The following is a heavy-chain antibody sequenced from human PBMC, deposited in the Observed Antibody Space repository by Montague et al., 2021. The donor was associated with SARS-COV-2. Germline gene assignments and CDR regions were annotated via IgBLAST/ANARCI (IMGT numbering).Heavy chain of an antibody. CDR2: INYSGST. D-gene: IGHD1-1*01. Sequence: SETLSLTCAVYGGSFSGYHWTWIRQSPGEGLEWIGQINYSGSTKYNPSLRSRVTISIDTSKNQFSLKLTSVTAADTAVYYCARGAPGYWGQGTLVTVSS. V-gene: IGHV4-34*01. J-gene: IGHJ4*02. CDR1: GGSFSGYH. CDR3: ARGAPGY.